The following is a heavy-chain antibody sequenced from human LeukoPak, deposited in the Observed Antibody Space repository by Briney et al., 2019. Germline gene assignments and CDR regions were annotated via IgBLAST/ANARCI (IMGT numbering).Heavy chain of an antibody. V-gene: IGHV3-21*01. CDR1: AFTFSSYS. CDR2: ISSSSSYI. Sequence: PGGSLRLSCAASAFTFSSYSMNWVRQAPGKGLEWVSSISSSSSYIYYADSVKGRFTISRDNAKNSLYLQMNSLRAEDTAVYYCASLLIGDDFWGGGGDYWGQGTLVTVSS. CDR3: ASLLIGDDFWGGGGDY. D-gene: IGHD3-3*01. J-gene: IGHJ4*02.